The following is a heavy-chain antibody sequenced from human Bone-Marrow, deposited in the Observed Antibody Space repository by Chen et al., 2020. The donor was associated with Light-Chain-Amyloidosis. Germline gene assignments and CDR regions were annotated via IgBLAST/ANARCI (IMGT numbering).Heavy chain of an antibody. CDR3: ARRRDGYNFDY. CDR1: GYTFPNYW. J-gene: IGHJ4*02. D-gene: IGHD5-12*01. Sequence: EVQLEQSGPEVKKPGESLTTSCKGSGYTFPNYWIGWVRQMPGKGLEWMGVIYPDDSDARYSPSFEGQVTISADKSITTAYLQWRSLKASDTAMYYCARRRDGYNFDYWGQGTLVTVSS. V-gene: IGHV5-51*01. CDR2: IYPDDSDA.